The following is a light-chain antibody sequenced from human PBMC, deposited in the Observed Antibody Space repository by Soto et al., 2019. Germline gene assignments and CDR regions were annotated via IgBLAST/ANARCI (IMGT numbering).Light chain of an antibody. CDR2: EVS. Sequence: QSALTQPPSASGSPGQSVTISFTGTSSDVGGYNYVSWYQQHPGKAPKLMISEVSKRPSGVPARFSGSKSGNTASLTVSGLQAEYEADYCCSSFAGNNNLVFGGGTKLTV. CDR1: SSDVGGYNY. CDR3: SSFAGNNNLV. V-gene: IGLV2-8*01. J-gene: IGLJ2*01.